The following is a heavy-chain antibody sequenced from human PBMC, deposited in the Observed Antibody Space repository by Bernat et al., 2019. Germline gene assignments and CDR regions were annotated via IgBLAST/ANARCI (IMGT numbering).Heavy chain of an antibody. V-gene: IGHV3-7*03. Sequence: EVQLVESGGALVQPGGSLGLSCVGSGFSFSGIWLTWFRQAPGKGLEWVANIKQDGSVQHYVDSVKGRFIISRDNTKNSLFLQMNSLRVDDTAVYYCARGYGPENWGQGTLVTVSS. J-gene: IGHJ1*01. CDR3: ARGYGPEN. D-gene: IGHD2-8*02. CDR1: GFSFSGIW. CDR2: IKQDGSVQ.